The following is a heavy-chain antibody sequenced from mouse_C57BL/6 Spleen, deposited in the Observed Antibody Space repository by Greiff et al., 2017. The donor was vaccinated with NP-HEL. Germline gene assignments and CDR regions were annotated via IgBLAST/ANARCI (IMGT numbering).Heavy chain of an antibody. D-gene: IGHD1-1*01. CDR2: IHPNSGST. CDR3: ARSLYYGSSYDWYFDV. J-gene: IGHJ1*03. V-gene: IGHV1-64*01. Sequence: QVQLQQPGAELVKPGASVKLSCKASGYTFTSYWIHWVKQRPGQGLEWIGMIHPNSGSTNYNEKFKSKATLTVDKSSSTAYMQLSSLTSEDSAVYYCARSLYYGSSYDWYFDVWGTGTTVTVSS. CDR1: GYTFTSYW.